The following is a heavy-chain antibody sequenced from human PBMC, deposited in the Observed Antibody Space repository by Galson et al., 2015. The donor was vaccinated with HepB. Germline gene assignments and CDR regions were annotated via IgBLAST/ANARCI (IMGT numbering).Heavy chain of an antibody. CDR1: GFTFSSYW. CDR3: ARVQRFGELFHWYLDL. Sequence: SLRLSCAASGFTFSSYWMHWVRQAPGKGLVWVSRINSDGSSTSYADSVKGRFTISRDNAKNTLYLQMNSLRAEDTAVYYCARVQRFGELFHWYLDLWGRGTLVTVSS. J-gene: IGHJ2*01. V-gene: IGHV3-74*01. CDR2: INSDGSST. D-gene: IGHD3-10*01.